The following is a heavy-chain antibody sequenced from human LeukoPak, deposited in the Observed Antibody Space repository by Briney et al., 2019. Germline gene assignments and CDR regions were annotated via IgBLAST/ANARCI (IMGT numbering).Heavy chain of an antibody. CDR2: IYTSGST. D-gene: IGHD6-6*01. V-gene: IGHV4-4*07. J-gene: IGHJ4*02. CDR3: ARGGYRSSSFDY. Sequence: SETLSLTCTVSGGSISTFYWSWIRQPAGKGLEWIGRIYTSGSTNYNPSLKSRVTMSVDTSKNQFSLKLSSVTAADTAVYYCARGGYRSSSFDYWGQGTLVTVSS. CDR1: GGSISTFY.